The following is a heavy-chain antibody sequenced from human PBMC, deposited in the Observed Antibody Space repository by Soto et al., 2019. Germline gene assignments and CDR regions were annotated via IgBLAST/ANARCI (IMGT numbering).Heavy chain of an antibody. CDR2: IYYSGST. CDR1: GGSISSGDYY. CDR3: ARDPDGGTPPYYYYGMDV. J-gene: IGHJ6*02. D-gene: IGHD2-15*01. V-gene: IGHV4-30-4*01. Sequence: QVQLQESGPGLVKPSQTLSLTCTVSGGSISSGDYYWSWIRQPPGKGLEWIGYIYYSGSTYYNPSLKSRVTISVDTSKNQFSLKLSSVTAADTAVYYCARDPDGGTPPYYYYGMDVWGQGTTVTVSS.